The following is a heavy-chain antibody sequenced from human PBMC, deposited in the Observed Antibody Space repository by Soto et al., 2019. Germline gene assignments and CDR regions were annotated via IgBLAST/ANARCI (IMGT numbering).Heavy chain of an antibody. CDR1: GYTFTSYG. V-gene: IGHV1-18*01. CDR3: ARSVIFRYQLLKRGMDV. CDR2: ISASNGNT. D-gene: IGHD2-2*01. J-gene: IGHJ6*02. Sequence: QVQLVQSGAEVKNSGASVKVSCKASGYTFTSYGFSWVRQAPGQGLEWMGWISASNGNTNYAQKLQGRVTMTTDTSTGTAYMELRSLRSDDTATYYCARSVIFRYQLLKRGMDVWGQGTTVTVSS.